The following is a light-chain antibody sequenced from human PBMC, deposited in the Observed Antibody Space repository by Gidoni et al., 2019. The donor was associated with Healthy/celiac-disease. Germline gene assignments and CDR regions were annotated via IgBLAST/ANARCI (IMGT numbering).Light chain of an antibody. Sequence: AIQITHSPSSLSASVGDRVTITFRASQGIRNDLGWYQQKPGKAPKLLIYAASSLQSGVPSRFSRSGSGTDFTLTISSLQHEDFATYYCLQDYNYLFTFGPGTKVDIK. CDR2: AAS. V-gene: IGKV1-6*01. J-gene: IGKJ3*01. CDR1: QGIRND. CDR3: LQDYNYLFT.